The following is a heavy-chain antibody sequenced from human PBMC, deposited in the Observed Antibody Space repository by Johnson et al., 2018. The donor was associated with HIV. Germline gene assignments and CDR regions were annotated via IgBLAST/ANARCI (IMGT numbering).Heavy chain of an antibody. CDR1: GFTFDDYG. J-gene: IGHJ3*02. CDR3: AREPLVPDGFDI. D-gene: IGHD6-13*01. CDR2: ISNDGSNK. V-gene: IGHV3-30*03. Sequence: QVQVVESGGGVVRPGGSLRLSCAASGFTFDDYGMHWVRQAPGKGLAGVALISNDGSNKYYADSVKGRFTISRDNSKNTLFLQMHGLRPEDTAVYYCAREPLVPDGFDIWGQGTMVTVSS.